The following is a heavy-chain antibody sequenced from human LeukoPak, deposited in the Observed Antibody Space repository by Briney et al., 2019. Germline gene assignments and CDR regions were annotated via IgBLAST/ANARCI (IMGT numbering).Heavy chain of an antibody. CDR1: GGSIRGYK. D-gene: IGHD3-10*01. CDR3: ARAARRADGWIGGSYH. CDR2: SDDVGNT. J-gene: IGHJ4*02. Sequence: PSETLSLTCSVSGGSIRGYKWAWIRQPAGKGLEWLGRSDDVGNTDYSPSLESRITVSVDRSKNQVSLRLKSVTAADTAVYYCARAARRADGWIGGSYHWGQGISVTVSS. V-gene: IGHV4-4*07.